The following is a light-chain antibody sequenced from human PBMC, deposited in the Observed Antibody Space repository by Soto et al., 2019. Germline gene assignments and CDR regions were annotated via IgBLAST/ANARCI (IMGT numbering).Light chain of an antibody. CDR1: SSDVGGYNY. CDR3: ISYTCSSTRWE. CDR2: EVS. J-gene: IGLJ3*02. V-gene: IGLV2-14*01. Sequence: QSALTQPASVSGSPGQSITISCTGTSSDVGGYNYVSWYQQHPGKAPKLMIYEVSNRPSGVSNRFSGSKSGNTASLTISGLQAEDEAEYYCISYTCSSTRWEFGGGTKLTVL.